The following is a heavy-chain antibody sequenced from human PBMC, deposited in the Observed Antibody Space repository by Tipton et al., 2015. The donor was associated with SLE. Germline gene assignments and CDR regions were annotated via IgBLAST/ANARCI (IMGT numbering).Heavy chain of an antibody. D-gene: IGHD6-6*01. V-gene: IGHV3-7*04. Sequence: GSLRLSCAASGFTFSSYWMSWVRQAPGMGLEWLANIKQDGSETYYVDSVKGRFTISRDNAENSVHLQMNSLRVEDTAVYYCGRGFSSSLDWFDPWGQGTLVTVSS. CDR1: GFTFSSYW. J-gene: IGHJ5*02. CDR3: GRGFSSSLDWFDP. CDR2: IKQDGSET.